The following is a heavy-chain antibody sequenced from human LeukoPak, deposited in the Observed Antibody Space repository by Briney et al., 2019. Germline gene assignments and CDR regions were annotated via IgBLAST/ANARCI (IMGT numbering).Heavy chain of an antibody. Sequence: ASVKVSCKASGYTFTGYYMHWVRQAPGQGLEWMGWINPNSGGTNYAQKFQGRVTMTRDTSISTAYMELSRLRSDDTAVYYCARRRYDILTGYDYFDYWGQGTLVTVSS. V-gene: IGHV1-2*02. J-gene: IGHJ4*02. CDR3: ARRRYDILTGYDYFDY. CDR2: INPNSGGT. CDR1: GYTFTGYY. D-gene: IGHD3-9*01.